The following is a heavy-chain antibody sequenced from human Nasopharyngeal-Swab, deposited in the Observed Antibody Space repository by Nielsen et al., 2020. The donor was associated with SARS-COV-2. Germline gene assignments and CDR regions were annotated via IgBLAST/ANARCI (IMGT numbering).Heavy chain of an antibody. D-gene: IGHD3-22*01. CDR1: GGSISSYY. J-gene: IGHJ4*02. Sequence: SETLSLTCTVSGGSISSYYWSWIRQPAGKGLEWIGRIYTSGSTNYNPSLKSRVTMSVDTSKNQFSLKLSSVTAADTAVYYCARGLPLSYDSSGAMDYWDQGTLVTVSS. CDR3: ARGLPLSYDSSGAMDY. CDR2: IYTSGST. V-gene: IGHV4-4*07.